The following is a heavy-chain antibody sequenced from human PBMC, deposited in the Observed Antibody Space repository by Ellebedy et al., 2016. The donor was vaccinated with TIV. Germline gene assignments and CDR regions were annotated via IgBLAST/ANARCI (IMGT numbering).Heavy chain of an antibody. V-gene: IGHV4-34*01. Sequence: SETLSLXXAVYGGSFSGYYWSWIRQSPGKGLEWIGEINDGGSTNYNPSLKSRVTTSVDTSKSQFSLKLSSVSAADTAVYYCARGRGDGYNTLLFDYWGQGTLVTVSS. CDR3: ARGRGDGYNTLLFDY. D-gene: IGHD5-24*01. CDR2: INDGGST. J-gene: IGHJ4*02. CDR1: GGSFSGYY.